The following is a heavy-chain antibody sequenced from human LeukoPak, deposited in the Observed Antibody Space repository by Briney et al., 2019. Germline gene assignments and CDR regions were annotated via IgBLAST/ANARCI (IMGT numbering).Heavy chain of an antibody. V-gene: IGHV1-8*01. Sequence: ASVKVSCKASGYTFTSYDINWVRQATGQGLEWMGWMNPNSGNTGYAQKFQGRVTMTRNTSISTAYMELSSLRSEDTAVYYCAKRAGGVDYGDYLYAFDIWGQGTMVTVSS. CDR1: GYTFTSYD. CDR2: MNPNSGNT. CDR3: AKRAGGVDYGDYLYAFDI. J-gene: IGHJ3*02. D-gene: IGHD4-17*01.